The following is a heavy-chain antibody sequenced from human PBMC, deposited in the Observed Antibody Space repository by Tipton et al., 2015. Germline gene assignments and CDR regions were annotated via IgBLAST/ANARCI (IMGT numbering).Heavy chain of an antibody. D-gene: IGHD6-13*01. J-gene: IGHJ4*02. CDR3: AKEPQYYSSPFDS. Sequence: GSLRLSCAASGFIFSGYGMHWVRQTPGKGLEWLSFIRFDGSTKYYADSVKGRFTISRDNSKKTLYLQMNSLTVDDTAVYYCAKEPQYYSSPFDSWGQGTLVTVSS. CDR2: IRFDGSTK. V-gene: IGHV3-30*02. CDR1: GFIFSGYG.